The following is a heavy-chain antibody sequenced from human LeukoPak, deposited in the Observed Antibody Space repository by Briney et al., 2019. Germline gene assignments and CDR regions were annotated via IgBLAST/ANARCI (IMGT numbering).Heavy chain of an antibody. CDR1: GGSISSSSYY. J-gene: IGHJ5*02. CDR2: IYYSGST. CDR3: ARDVKQQLVRWFDP. D-gene: IGHD6-13*01. V-gene: IGHV4-39*07. Sequence: PSETLSLTCTVSGGSISSSSYYWGWLRQPPGKGLEWIGSIYYSGSTYYNPSLKSRVTISVDTSKNQFSLKLSSVTAADTAAYYCARDVKQQLVRWFDPWGQGTLVTVSS.